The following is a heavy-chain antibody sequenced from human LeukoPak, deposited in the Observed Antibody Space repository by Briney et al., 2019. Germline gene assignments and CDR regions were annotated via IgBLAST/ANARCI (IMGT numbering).Heavy chain of an antibody. CDR3: ARDVFSDLYYYYYMDV. V-gene: IGHV4-4*02. CDR2: IYHSGST. CDR1: GGSISSSNW. J-gene: IGHJ6*03. Sequence: PSGTLSLTCAVSGGSISSSNWWSWVRQPPGKGLEWIGEIYHSGSTNYNPSLKSRVTISVDKSKNQFSLKLSSVTAADTAVYYCARDVFSDLYYYYYMDVWGKGTTVTVSS. D-gene: IGHD3-10*02.